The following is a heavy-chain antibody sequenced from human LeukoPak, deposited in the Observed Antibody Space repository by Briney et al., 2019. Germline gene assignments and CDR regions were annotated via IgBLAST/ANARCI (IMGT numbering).Heavy chain of an antibody. Sequence: GGSLRLSCAASGFTFSSYWMHWVRQAPGKGLEWAAIISYDGSNKYYADSVKGRFTISRDNSKNTLYLQMNSLRPEDTAIYYCAKEITRPNRAVAGLNYWGQGTLVTVSS. V-gene: IGHV3-30*18. D-gene: IGHD6-19*01. CDR1: GFTFSSYW. J-gene: IGHJ4*02. CDR2: ISYDGSNK. CDR3: AKEITRPNRAVAGLNY.